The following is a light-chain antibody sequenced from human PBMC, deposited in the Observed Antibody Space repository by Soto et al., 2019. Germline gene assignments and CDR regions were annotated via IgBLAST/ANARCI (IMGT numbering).Light chain of an antibody. V-gene: IGLV1-40*01. CDR2: GNS. J-gene: IGLJ2*01. CDR3: QSYDSSLSGVV. CDR1: SSNIGAGYD. Sequence: QSVLTQPPSVSGAPGQRVTISCTGRSSNIGAGYDVHWYQQLPGTAPKLLIYGNSNRPSGIPDRFSGSKSGTSASLAITGLLSEDEADYYCQSYDSSLSGVVFGGGTKLTVL.